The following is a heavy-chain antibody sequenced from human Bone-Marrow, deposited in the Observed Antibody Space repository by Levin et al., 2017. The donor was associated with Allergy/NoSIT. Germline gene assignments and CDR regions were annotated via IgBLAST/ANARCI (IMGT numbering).Heavy chain of an antibody. D-gene: IGHD3-22*01. Sequence: GESLKISCEASGYIFTDYYIHWVRQAPGQGLEWMGWVNPKTGGTHYIQKFEGRVTMTRDASLSTAYMELSRLTSDDTAVYFCTILTHYYDSSGPHSFDVWGQGTMVTVTS. CDR2: VNPKTGGT. V-gene: IGHV1-2*02. J-gene: IGHJ3*01. CDR3: TILTHYYDSSGPHSFDV. CDR1: GYIFTDYY.